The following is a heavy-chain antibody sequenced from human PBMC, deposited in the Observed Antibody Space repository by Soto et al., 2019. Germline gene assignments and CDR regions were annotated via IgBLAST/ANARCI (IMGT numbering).Heavy chain of an antibody. CDR1: GVSVISSDYY. Sequence: PSETLSLTCTVSGVSVISSDYYWSWIRQHPGKGLEWIGYISYSGSTYYSPSLKSRFIISVDKSKNQFSLKLSSVTAADTAVYYCARGGGCSSTTCYYYFDYWGQGTLVTVS. V-gene: IGHV4-31*03. CDR2: ISYSGST. J-gene: IGHJ4*02. CDR3: ARGGGCSSTTCYYYFDY. D-gene: IGHD2-2*01.